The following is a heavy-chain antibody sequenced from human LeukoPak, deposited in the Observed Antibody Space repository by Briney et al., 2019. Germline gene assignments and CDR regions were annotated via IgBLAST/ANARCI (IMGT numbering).Heavy chain of an antibody. CDR1: GFTFSSYA. J-gene: IGHJ4*02. Sequence: GGSLRLSCAASGFTFSSYAMHWVRQAPGKGLEWVAVISYDGSDKYYADSVKGRFTISRDNSKNTLYLQMNSLRAEDTAVYYCARDFSIRMFALFTPYYCGQGTLVTVSS. CDR2: ISYDGSDK. V-gene: IGHV3-30*04. CDR3: ARDFSIRMFALFTPYY. D-gene: IGHD3-10*02.